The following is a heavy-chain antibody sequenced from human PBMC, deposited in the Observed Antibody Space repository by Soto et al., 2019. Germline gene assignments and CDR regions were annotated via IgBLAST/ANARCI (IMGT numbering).Heavy chain of an antibody. CDR2: ISAYNGNT. V-gene: IGHV1-18*01. D-gene: IGHD5-18*01. Sequence: QVQLVQSGAEVKKPGASVKVSCKASGYTFTSYGISWVRQAPGQGLEWMGWISAYNGNTTYAQKLQGRVTMTTDTSASTAYRGRRRLRSDDAAVYCGAGRLLVGYGREGESDWGQGTLATGSS. CDR3: AGRLLVGYGREGESD. J-gene: IGHJ4*02. CDR1: GYTFTSYG.